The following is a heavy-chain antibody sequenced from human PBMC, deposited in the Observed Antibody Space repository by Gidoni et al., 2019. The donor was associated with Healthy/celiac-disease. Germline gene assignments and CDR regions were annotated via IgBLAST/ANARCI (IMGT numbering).Heavy chain of an antibody. D-gene: IGHD6-13*01. CDR3: ARDHLGLAAADSYYYYGMDV. V-gene: IGHV1-46*01. CDR1: GYTFTSYY. CDR2: INPSGGST. J-gene: IGHJ6*02. Sequence: QVQLVQSGAEVKKPGASVKVSCKASGYTFTSYYMHWVRQAPGQGLEWMGIINPSGGSTSYAQKFQGRVTMTRDTSTSTVYMELSSLRSEDTAVYYCARDHLGLAAADSYYYYGMDVWGQGTTVTVSS.